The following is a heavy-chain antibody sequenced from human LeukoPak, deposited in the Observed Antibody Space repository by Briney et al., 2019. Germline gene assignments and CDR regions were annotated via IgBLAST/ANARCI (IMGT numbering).Heavy chain of an antibody. CDR3: TRDLWGGSQI. CDR2: IYSGGST. Sequence: GGSLRLSCAASEFSVGSNYMTWVRQAPGKGLEWVSLIYSGGSTYYAAPVEGRFTISRDDSKNTLYLQMNSLKTEDTAFYYCTRDLWGGSQIWGQGTMVTVSS. J-gene: IGHJ3*02. CDR1: EFSVGSNY. D-gene: IGHD1-26*01. V-gene: IGHV3-66*01.